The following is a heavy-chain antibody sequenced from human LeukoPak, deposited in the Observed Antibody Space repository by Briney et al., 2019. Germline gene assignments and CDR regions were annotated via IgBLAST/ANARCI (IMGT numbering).Heavy chain of an antibody. CDR3: AKVLVSTVTRGTFDY. V-gene: IGHV3-23*01. D-gene: IGHD4-17*01. CDR1: GFTFSSYA. CDR2: ISGSGGST. J-gene: IGHJ4*02. Sequence: GGSLRLSCAASGFTFSSYAMTWVRQAPGKGLEWVSGISGSGGSTYYADSVKGRFTISRDNSKNTLYLQMNSLRAEDTAVYYCAKVLVSTVTRGTFDYWGQGTLVAVSS.